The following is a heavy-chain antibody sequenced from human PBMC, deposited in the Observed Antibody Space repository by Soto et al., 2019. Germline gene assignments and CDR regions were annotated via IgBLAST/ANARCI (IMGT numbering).Heavy chain of an antibody. CDR1: GYSFTSYW. CDR3: ARHHPPGIVGATSAFDI. CDR2: IYPGDSDT. D-gene: IGHD1-26*01. Sequence: AECLNISLKGSGYSFTSYWMGWVRQMPGKRLEWMGIIYPGDSDTRYSPSFQGQVTISADKSISTAYLQWSSLKASDTAMYYCARHHPPGIVGATSAFDIWGQGTMVAV. V-gene: IGHV5-51*01. J-gene: IGHJ3*02.